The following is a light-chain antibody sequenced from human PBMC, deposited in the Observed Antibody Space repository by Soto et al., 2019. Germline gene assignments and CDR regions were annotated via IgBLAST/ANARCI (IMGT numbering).Light chain of an antibody. V-gene: IGKV3-15*01. Sequence: EIVMTQSPATLSVSPGERATLSCRASQSVRSNLAWYQQKPGQAPRLLIYFASTRATGIPARFSGSGSGTEFTLTISSLQSEDFAVYYCQQYNNWLTFGGGTKVEIK. CDR3: QQYNNWLT. CDR2: FAS. J-gene: IGKJ4*01. CDR1: QSVRSN.